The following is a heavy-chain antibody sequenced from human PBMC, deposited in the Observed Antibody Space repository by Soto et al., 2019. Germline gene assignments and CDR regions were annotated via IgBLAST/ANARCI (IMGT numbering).Heavy chain of an antibody. V-gene: IGHV4-34*01. CDR3: ARATSWYYDFWSGYYAFDI. CDR1: GGSFSGYY. D-gene: IGHD3-3*01. CDR2: INHSGST. J-gene: IGHJ3*02. Sequence: SETLSLTCAVYGGSFSGYYWSWIRQPPGKGLEWIGEINHSGSTNYNPSLKSRVTISVDTPKNQFSLKLSSVTAADTAVYYCARATSWYYDFWSGYYAFDIWGQGTMVTVSS.